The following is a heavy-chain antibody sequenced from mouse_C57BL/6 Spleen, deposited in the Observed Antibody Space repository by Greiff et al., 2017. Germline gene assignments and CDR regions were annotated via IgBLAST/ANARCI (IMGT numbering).Heavy chain of an antibody. CDR2: INPGSGGT. Sequence: VQLQESGAELVRPGTSVKVSCKASGYAFTNYLIEWVKQRPGQGLEWIGVINPGSGGTNYNEKFKGKATLTADNSSSTAYMQLSSLTSEDSAVYFCARVIGDWYFDVWGTGTTVTVSS. CDR1: GYAFTNYL. CDR3: ARVIGDWYFDV. D-gene: IGHD1-1*01. J-gene: IGHJ1*03. V-gene: IGHV1-54*01.